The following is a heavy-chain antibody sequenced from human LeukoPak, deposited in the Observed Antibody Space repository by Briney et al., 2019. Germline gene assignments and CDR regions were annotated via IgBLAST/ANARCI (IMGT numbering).Heavy chain of an antibody. CDR2: IYYSGST. CDR1: GGSISSYY. CDR3: ARHRSSSLGDAFDI. D-gene: IGHD6-13*01. J-gene: IGHJ3*02. V-gene: IGHV4-59*08. Sequence: SETLSLTCTVSGGSISSYYWSWIRQPPGKGLEWIGYIYYSGSTNYNPFLKSRVTISVDTSKNQFSLKLSSVTAADTAVYYCARHRSSSLGDAFDIWGQGTMVTVSS.